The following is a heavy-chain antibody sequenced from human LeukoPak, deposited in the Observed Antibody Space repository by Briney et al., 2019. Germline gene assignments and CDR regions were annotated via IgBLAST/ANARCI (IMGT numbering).Heavy chain of an antibody. J-gene: IGHJ4*02. CDR2: IYHSGST. CDR1: GVSISISNG. D-gene: IGHD5-12*01. CDR3: ARAPGYSGYGFFDY. V-gene: IGHV4-4*02. Sequence: SETLSLTCAVSGVSISISNGRGRLRQPPGEGLEWVEEIYHSGSTNYNPSLKSRVTISVDKTKNQYSLKLSSVTAADAAVDYCARAPGYSGYGFFDYWGQGTLVTVSS.